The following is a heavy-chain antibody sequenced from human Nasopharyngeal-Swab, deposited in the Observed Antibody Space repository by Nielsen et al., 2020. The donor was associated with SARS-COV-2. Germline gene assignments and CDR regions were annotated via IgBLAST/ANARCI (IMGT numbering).Heavy chain of an antibody. CDR1: GFSLSTSGVG. V-gene: IGHV2-5*01. D-gene: IGHD5-18*01. CDR2: ISWNDGK. Sequence: SGPTLVKPTQTLTLTCAFSGFSLSTSGVGVGWIRQPPGKALEWLAVISWNDGKRYRPSLKSRYFITKDTSKNQVVLTMTNMDPVDTATYYCVHTGGRSAMGYFDYWGQGTLVTVSS. J-gene: IGHJ4*02. CDR3: VHTGGRSAMGYFDY.